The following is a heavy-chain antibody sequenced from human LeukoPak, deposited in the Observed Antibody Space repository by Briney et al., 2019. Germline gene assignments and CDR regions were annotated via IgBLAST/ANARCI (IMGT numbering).Heavy chain of an antibody. D-gene: IGHD3-3*01. CDR1: GFTFSNYG. CDR3: TKDRASNDFSSSLDV. J-gene: IGHJ6*04. CDR2: ISFDGNNK. Sequence: PGGSLRLSCEASGFTFSNYGMHWVRQAPGKGLEGVAGISFDGNNKYYADSVKGRFTISRDNSKNTLYLQINSLRAEDTAVFYCTKDRASNDFSSSLDVWGKGTTVTVSS. V-gene: IGHV3-30*18.